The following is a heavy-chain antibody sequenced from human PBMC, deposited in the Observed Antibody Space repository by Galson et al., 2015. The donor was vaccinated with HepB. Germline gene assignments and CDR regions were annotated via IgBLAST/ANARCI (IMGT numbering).Heavy chain of an antibody. J-gene: IGHJ4*02. V-gene: IGHV3-23*01. CDR3: VKGASGGLGARSDY. CDR1: GFTFSNYA. CDR2: ISGSGGNA. D-gene: IGHD2-15*01. Sequence: SMMLSCAAAGFTFSNYAMNWARQAPGKGLEWVSAISGSGGNASYVNSVNGLFTISRDNSKNTLYLQMNSLRAEDTATYYCVKGASGGLGARSDYWGQGTLVTVSS.